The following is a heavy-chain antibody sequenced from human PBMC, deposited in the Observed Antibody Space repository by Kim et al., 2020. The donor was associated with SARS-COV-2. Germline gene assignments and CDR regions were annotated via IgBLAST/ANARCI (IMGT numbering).Heavy chain of an antibody. V-gene: IGHV4-34*01. D-gene: IGHD6-19*01. J-gene: IGHJ3*02. Sequence: NYNPSLKSRGTISVDTSKNQFSRKLSSVTAADTAVYYCARAGNSNAFDIWGQGTMVTVSS. CDR3: ARAGNSNAFDI.